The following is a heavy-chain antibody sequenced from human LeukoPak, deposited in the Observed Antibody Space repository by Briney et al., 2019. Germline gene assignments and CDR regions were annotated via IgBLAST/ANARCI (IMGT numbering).Heavy chain of an antibody. V-gene: IGHV1-2*04. D-gene: IGHD5-12*01. Sequence: ASVKVSCKASGYTFTGYYMHWVRQAPGQGLEWMGWINPNSGGTNYAQKFQGWVTMTRDTSISTAYMELSRLRSDDTAVYYCARSDFTSGYDFGDYWGQGTLVTVSS. CDR1: GYTFTGYY. CDR2: INPNSGGT. CDR3: ARSDFTSGYDFGDY. J-gene: IGHJ4*02.